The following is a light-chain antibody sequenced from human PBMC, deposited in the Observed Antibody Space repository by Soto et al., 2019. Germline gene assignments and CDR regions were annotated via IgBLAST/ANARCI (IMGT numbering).Light chain of an antibody. J-gene: IGLJ3*02. Sequence: QSVLTQPPSASGTPGQRVTISCSGSTSNLGSNFVYWYQQVPGAAPKLLISRNDQRPSGVPDRFSGSKSGTSASLAISGLRSEDEADYHCAAWDDSRSGVVFGGGTQLTVL. CDR3: AAWDDSRSGVV. CDR1: TSNLGSNF. V-gene: IGLV1-47*01. CDR2: RND.